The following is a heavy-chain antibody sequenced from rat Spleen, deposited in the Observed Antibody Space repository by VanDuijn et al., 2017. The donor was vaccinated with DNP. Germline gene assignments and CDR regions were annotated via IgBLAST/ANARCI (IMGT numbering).Heavy chain of an antibody. J-gene: IGHJ2*01. CDR1: GFTFSNYY. Sequence: EVKLVESGGGLVQPGRSLKLSCAASGFTFSNYYMAWVRQAPTKGLEWVATFSTRGDDTYYRDSVKDRFSLSRDNAKSTLYLQVSSLRSEDTATYYCTSNPHIRTAAPFDYWGQGVMVTVSS. CDR2: FSTRGDDT. D-gene: IGHD3-8*01. CDR3: TSNPHIRTAAPFDY. V-gene: IGHV5-25*01.